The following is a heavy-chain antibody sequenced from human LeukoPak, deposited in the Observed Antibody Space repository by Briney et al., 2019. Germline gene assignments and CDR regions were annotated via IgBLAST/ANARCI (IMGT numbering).Heavy chain of an antibody. J-gene: IGHJ4*02. D-gene: IGHD4-23*01. V-gene: IGHV1-18*01. Sequence: ASVKVSRKASGYTFINYDFSWVRQAPGQGLEWMGWISTYNGNTNYAQKLQGRVTMTTDTSTSTAYMELRSLRSDDTAVYYCARQGYGGNPQGAADYWGQGTLVTVSS. CDR2: ISTYNGNT. CDR3: ARQGYGGNPQGAADY. CDR1: GYTFINYD.